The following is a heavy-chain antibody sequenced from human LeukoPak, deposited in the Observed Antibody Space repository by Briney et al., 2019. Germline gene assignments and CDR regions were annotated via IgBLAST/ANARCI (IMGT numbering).Heavy chain of an antibody. CDR2: ISSSGSTI. Sequence: GGSLRLYCAASGFTFSSYEMDWVRQAPGKGLERSLYISSSGSTIYYADSVKGRFTIYRDNAKNSRYRQRNSLRVEDTAVYYCAKEVTPDRSGFAAFDIWGQGTMVTVSS. CDR3: AKEVTPDRSGFAAFDI. J-gene: IGHJ3*02. V-gene: IGHV3-48*03. CDR1: GFTFSSYE. D-gene: IGHD3-22*01.